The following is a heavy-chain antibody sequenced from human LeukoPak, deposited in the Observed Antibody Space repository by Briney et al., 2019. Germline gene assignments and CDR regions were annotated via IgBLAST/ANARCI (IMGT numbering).Heavy chain of an antibody. D-gene: IGHD3-22*01. J-gene: IGHJ4*02. CDR3: AKAKDYYDTYYFDY. CDR2: ISWNSGSI. Sequence: GGSLRLSCAASGFTFDDYAMHWVRQAPGKGLEWVSGISWNSGSIGYADSVKGRFTISRDNAKNSLYLQMNSLRAEDMALYYCAKAKDYYDTYYFDYWGRGTLVTVSS. V-gene: IGHV3-9*03. CDR1: GFTFDDYA.